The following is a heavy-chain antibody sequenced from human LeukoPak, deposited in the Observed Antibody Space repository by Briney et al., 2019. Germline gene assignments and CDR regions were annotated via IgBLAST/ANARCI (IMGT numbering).Heavy chain of an antibody. CDR3: ARVGVVPAAIPDGFDI. Sequence: PGGSLRLSCAASGFTVSSNYMSWVRQAPGKGLEWVSVIYSGGSTYYADSVKGRFTISRDNSKNTLYLQMNSLTAEDTAVYYCARVGVVPAAIPDGFDIWGQGTWSPSPQ. CDR1: GFTVSSNY. J-gene: IGHJ3*02. V-gene: IGHV3-53*01. D-gene: IGHD2-2*01. CDR2: IYSGGST.